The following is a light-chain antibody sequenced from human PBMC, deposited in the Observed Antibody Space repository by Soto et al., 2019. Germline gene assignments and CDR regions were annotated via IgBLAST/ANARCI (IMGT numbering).Light chain of an antibody. CDR3: QHYNSYSEA. J-gene: IGKJ1*01. Sequence: DLQMTQSPSSLSASVGDRVTITCRASQGISYHVAWYQQKPGKAPKLLIYKASTLKSGVPSRFSGSGSGTEFTLTISSLQPDDFATYYCQHYNSYSEAFGQGTKVELK. V-gene: IGKV1-5*03. CDR1: QGISYH. CDR2: KAS.